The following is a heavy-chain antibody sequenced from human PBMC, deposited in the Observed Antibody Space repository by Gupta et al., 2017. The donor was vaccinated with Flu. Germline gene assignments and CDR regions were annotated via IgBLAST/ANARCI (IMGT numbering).Heavy chain of an antibody. CDR2: THTSGST. Sequence: QVRLQESGPGLVKPSQTLSLTCSVSGASINSGSFYWSWIRQPAGKKLEWIGRTHTSGSTNCNPSLESRVTISLDSSRNQFSLQLTSVTAADTAVYYCAVHIRLGEFTVDYWGQGTLVSVSS. CDR3: AVHIRLGEFTVDY. CDR1: GASINSGSFY. J-gene: IGHJ4*02. D-gene: IGHD3-16*01. V-gene: IGHV4-61*02.